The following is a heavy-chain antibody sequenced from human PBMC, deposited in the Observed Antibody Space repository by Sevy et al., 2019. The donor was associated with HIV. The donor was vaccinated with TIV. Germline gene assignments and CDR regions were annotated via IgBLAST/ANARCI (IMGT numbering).Heavy chain of an antibody. D-gene: IGHD2-21*02. V-gene: IGHV3-30*04. Sequence: GGSLRLSCAASGFTFSNYDMHWVRQAPGKGLDWVAVISHDERYKNYAESVKVRFTISRDNFKNTLFLQMDSLRPEETAVYFCARLVSCGGDCYYRDSWGQGALVTVSS. CDR3: ARLVSCGGDCYYRDS. CDR1: GFTFSNYD. CDR2: ISHDERYK. J-gene: IGHJ4*02.